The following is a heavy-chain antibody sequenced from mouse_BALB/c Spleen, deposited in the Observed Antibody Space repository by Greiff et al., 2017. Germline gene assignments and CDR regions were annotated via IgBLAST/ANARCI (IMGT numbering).Heavy chain of an antibody. D-gene: IGHD2-14*01. CDR1: GFNIKDTY. CDR2: IDPANGNT. CDR3: ARGYDGAY. V-gene: IGHV14-3*02. J-gene: IGHJ3*01. Sequence: VQLKESGAELVKPGASVKLSCTASGFNIKDTYMHWVKQRPEQGLEWIGRIDPANGNTKYDPKFQGKATITADTSSNTAYLKLSSLTSEDTAVYYCARGYDGAYWGQGTLVTVSA.